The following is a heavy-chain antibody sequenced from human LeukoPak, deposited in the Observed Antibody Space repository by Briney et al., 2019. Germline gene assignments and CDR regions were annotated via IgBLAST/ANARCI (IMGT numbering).Heavy chain of an antibody. CDR2: ISFSGST. J-gene: IGHJ4*02. CDR3: ARIHGGI. V-gene: IGHV4-39*07. CDR1: GGSITSSPYY. Sequence: SETLSLTCTVPGGSITSSPYYWGWIRQPPGKGLEWIGSISFSGSTFYNPSLESRVTVSRDTSKNQLSLKVNSVTAADTAVYYCARIHGGIWGQGTLVTVSS. D-gene: IGHD3-3*02.